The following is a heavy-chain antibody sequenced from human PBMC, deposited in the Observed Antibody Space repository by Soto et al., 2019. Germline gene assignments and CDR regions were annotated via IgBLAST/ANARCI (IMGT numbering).Heavy chain of an antibody. CDR3: ARDGPYYYDSSGYLRGYYYGMDV. CDR2: INPSGGST. D-gene: IGHD3-22*01. Sequence: GASVKVSCKASGYTFTSYYMHWVRQAPGQGLEWMGIINPSGGSTSYAQKFQGRVTMTRDTSTSTVYMELSSLRSEDTAVYYCARDGPYYYDSSGYLRGYYYGMDVWGQGTTVTVSS. V-gene: IGHV1-46*01. J-gene: IGHJ6*02. CDR1: GYTFTSYY.